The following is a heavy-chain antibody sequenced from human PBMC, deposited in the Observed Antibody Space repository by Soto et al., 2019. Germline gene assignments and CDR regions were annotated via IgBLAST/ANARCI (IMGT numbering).Heavy chain of an antibody. Sequence: SVKVSCKASGGTFSSSTISWVRQAPGQGLEWTGRIIPILGIANYAQKFQGRVTITADKSTSTAYMELSSLRSEDTAVYYCARDSRCSSTSCYEGYYYYYYMDVWGKGTTVTVSS. CDR3: ARDSRCSSTSCYEGYYYYYYMDV. J-gene: IGHJ6*03. D-gene: IGHD2-2*01. CDR2: IIPILGIA. CDR1: GGTFSSST. V-gene: IGHV1-69*04.